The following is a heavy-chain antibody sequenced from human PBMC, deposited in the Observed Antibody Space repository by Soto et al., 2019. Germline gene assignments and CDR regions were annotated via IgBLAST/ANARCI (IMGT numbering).Heavy chain of an antibody. CDR2: IYDNGGA. V-gene: IGHV4-31*03. D-gene: IGHD1-7*01. CDR3: ARVKGGTTRRAFDS. Sequence: QVQLQESGPGLVKPSQTLSLTCTVSGDSISSGGYYWSWIRQHPGKGLEWIGYIYDNGGAYYSPSLKGRVVISVDRSENQFSLRLSSVTAGDTAVYYRARVKGGTTRRAFDSWGQGTLVTVSS. CDR1: GDSISSGGYY. J-gene: IGHJ4*02.